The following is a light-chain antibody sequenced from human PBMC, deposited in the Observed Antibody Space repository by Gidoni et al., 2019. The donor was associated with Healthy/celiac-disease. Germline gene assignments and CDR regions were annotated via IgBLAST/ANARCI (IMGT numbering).Light chain of an antibody. CDR3: QVWDSSSDHPV. Sequence: SYVLTQPPSVSVAPGKTARSTCGGNNIGSKSVHCYQQTPGQAPVLVIYYDSYRPSGIPARFSGSNSGNTATLTISRLEAGDEADYYCQVWDSSSDHPVFGGGTKLTVL. CDR2: YDS. CDR1: NIGSKS. V-gene: IGLV3-21*04. J-gene: IGLJ2*01.